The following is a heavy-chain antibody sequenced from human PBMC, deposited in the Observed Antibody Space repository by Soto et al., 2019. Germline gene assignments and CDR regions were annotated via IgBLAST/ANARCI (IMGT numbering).Heavy chain of an antibody. CDR3: ARSIA. CDR2: INEDGSEK. CDR1: GFTFSISW. V-gene: IGHV3-7*01. J-gene: IGHJ5*02. Sequence: GGSLRLSCAASGFTFSISWMNWVRQAPGKGLEWVGRINEDGSEKNYVDSVKGRFTISRDNAKNSLYLQMNSLRADDTAMYYCARSIAWGQGTLVTVSS.